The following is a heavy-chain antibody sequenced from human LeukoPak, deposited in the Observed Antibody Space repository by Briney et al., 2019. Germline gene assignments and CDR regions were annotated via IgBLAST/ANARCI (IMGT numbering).Heavy chain of an antibody. CDR2: ISGSGGST. V-gene: IGHV3-23*01. CDR1: GFTFSSYA. J-gene: IGHJ1*01. CDR3: AKANRIAARHPQYFQY. D-gene: IGHD6-6*01. Sequence: QPGGSLRLSCAASGFTFSSYAMSWVRQAPGKGLEWVSAISGSGGSTYYADSVKGRFTISRDNSKNTLYLQMNSLRAEDTAVYYCAKANRIAARHPQYFQYWGQGTLVTVSS.